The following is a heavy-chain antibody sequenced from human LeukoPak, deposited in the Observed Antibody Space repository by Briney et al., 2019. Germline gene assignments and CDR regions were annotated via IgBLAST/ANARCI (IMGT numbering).Heavy chain of an antibody. CDR3: ASSYNWNYYYYYMDV. Sequence: SVKVSCKASGGTFSSYAISWVRQAPGQGLEWMGGIIPIFGTANYAQKFQGRVTITADKSTSTAYMELSSLRSEDTAVYYRASSYNWNYYYYYMDVWGKGTTVTVSS. CDR1: GGTFSSYA. J-gene: IGHJ6*03. CDR2: IIPIFGTA. D-gene: IGHD1-20*01. V-gene: IGHV1-69*06.